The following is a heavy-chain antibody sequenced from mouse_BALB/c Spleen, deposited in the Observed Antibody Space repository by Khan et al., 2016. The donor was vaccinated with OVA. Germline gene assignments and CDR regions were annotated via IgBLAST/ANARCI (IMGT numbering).Heavy chain of an antibody. V-gene: IGHV2-2*02. CDR3: ARNRNGYFDY. CDR2: IWSGGST. CDR1: GFSLTNYG. Sequence: QVQLKQSGPGLVQPSQSLSITCTVSGFSLTNYGIHWVRQSPGKGLEWLGMIWSGGSTDYNATFISRLSINKDNSKSQVFFKMNSLQAKDTAIYYCARNRNGYFDYWGQGTTLTVSS. J-gene: IGHJ2*01.